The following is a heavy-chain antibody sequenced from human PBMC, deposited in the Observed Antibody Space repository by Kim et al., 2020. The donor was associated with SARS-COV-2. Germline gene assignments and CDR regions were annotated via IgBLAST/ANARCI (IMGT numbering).Heavy chain of an antibody. V-gene: IGHV3-30*18. CDR1: GFTFSSYG. CDR2: ISYDGSNK. Sequence: GGSLRLSCAASGFTFSSYGMHWVRQAPGKGLEWVAVISYDGSNKYYADSVKGRFTISRDNSKNTLYLQMNSLRAEDTAVYYCAKEGSGAIAAAYNWFDPWGQGTLVTVSS. D-gene: IGHD6-13*01. J-gene: IGHJ5*02. CDR3: AKEGSGAIAAAYNWFDP.